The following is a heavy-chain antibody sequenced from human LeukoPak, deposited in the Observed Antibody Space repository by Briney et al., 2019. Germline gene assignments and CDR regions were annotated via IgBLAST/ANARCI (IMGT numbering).Heavy chain of an antibody. D-gene: IGHD2-15*01. CDR2: IYYSGST. CDR1: GGSISSYY. CDR3: AGSHCSGGSCYVEYYYYGMDV. V-gene: IGHV4-59*01. J-gene: IGHJ6*02. Sequence: SETLSLTCTVSGGSISSYYWSWIRQPPGKGLEWIGYIYYSGSTNYNPSLKSRVTISVDTSKNQFSLKLSSVTAADTAVYYCAGSHCSGGSCYVEYYYYGMDVWGQGTTVTVSS.